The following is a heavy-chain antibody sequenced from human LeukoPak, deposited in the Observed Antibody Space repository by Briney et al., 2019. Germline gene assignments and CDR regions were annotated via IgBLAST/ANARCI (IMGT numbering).Heavy chain of an antibody. D-gene: IGHD5-18*01. Sequence: ASVKVSCTASGYTFSSYAMNWVRQAPGQGLEWMGWINTNTGNPTYAQGFTGRFVFSLDTSVSTAYLQISSLKAEDTAVYYCARDPPSGYSYGFDYWGQGTLVTVSS. J-gene: IGHJ4*02. CDR2: INTNTGNP. V-gene: IGHV7-4-1*02. CDR1: GYTFSSYA. CDR3: ARDPPSGYSYGFDY.